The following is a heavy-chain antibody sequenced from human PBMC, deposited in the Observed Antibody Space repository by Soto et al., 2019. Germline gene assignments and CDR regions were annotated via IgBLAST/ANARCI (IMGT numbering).Heavy chain of an antibody. D-gene: IGHD5-12*01. J-gene: IGHJ4*02. Sequence: ETLSLTCAVYGGSFSGYYWSWIRQPPGKGLEWIGEINHSGSTNYNPSLKSRVTISVDTSKNQFSLKLSSVTAADTAVYYCAREEERWLYFDYWGQGTLVTVS. CDR1: GGSFSGYY. CDR2: INHSGST. CDR3: AREEERWLYFDY. V-gene: IGHV4-34*01.